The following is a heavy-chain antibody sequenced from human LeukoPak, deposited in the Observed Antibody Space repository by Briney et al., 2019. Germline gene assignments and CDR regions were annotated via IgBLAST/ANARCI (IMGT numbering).Heavy chain of an antibody. J-gene: IGHJ4*02. D-gene: IGHD3-9*01. V-gene: IGHV1-18*04. CDR1: GYTFTDYY. CDR2: MNPNSGNT. Sequence: RRASVKVSCKASGYTFTDYYIHWVRQATGQGLEWMGWMNPNSGNTNYAQKLQGRVTMTTDTSTSTAYMELRSLGSDETAVYYCARVGLLTGYYFFDYWGQGTLVTVSS. CDR3: ARVGLLTGYYFFDY.